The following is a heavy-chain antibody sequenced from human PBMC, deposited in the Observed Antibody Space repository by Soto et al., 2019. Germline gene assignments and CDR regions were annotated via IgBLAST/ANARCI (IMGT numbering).Heavy chain of an antibody. CDR3: VTVNLVGAAYYFDL. CDR1: GGSIRNGDYY. CDR2: VYSSGTT. J-gene: IGHJ4*02. Sequence: QVQLQEWGPGLVKPSQTLSLTCTVSGGSIRNGDYYWGWNRQPPGKGLEWSGYVYSSGTTYSHPSLISRVSISADTSENQFSLRLTSVTAAETAGYYCVTVNLVGAAYYFDLGGPGTLVTVSS. D-gene: IGHD1-26*01. V-gene: IGHV4-30-4*01.